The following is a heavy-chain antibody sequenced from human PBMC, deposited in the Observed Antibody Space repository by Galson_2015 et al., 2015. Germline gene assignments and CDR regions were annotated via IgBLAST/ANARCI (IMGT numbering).Heavy chain of an antibody. CDR2: T. CDR3: ARRAAAGKINYYYYYMDV. D-gene: IGHD6-13*01. Sequence: TNYAQKLQGRVTMTTDTSTSTAYMELRSLRSDDTAVYYCARRAAAGKINYYYYYMDVWGKGTTVTVSS. V-gene: IGHV1-18*01. J-gene: IGHJ6*03.